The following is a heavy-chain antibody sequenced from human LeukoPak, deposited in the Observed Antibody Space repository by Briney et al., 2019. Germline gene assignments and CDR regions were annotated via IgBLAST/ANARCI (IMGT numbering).Heavy chain of an antibody. V-gene: IGHV3-30*04. CDR2: ISYDGSNK. J-gene: IGHJ4*02. D-gene: IGHD1-1*01. CDR3: ARDAGTDGTYFDY. Sequence: GGPLSLSCAASGFIFGAYALHWVRQAPGKGLEWVAVISYDGSNKYYVDSVKGRITISRDKSKNTVYLQMNSLRVEDTAVYYCARDAGTDGTYFDYWGQGTLVTVSS. CDR1: GFIFGAYA.